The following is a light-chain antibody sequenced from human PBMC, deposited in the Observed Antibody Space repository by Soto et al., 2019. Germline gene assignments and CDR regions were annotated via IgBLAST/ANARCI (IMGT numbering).Light chain of an antibody. J-gene: IGKJ5*01. CDR1: QNVVFY. CDR3: QHRTNWPIT. V-gene: IGKV3-11*01. CDR2: DAS. Sequence: EVVLTQSPATLSLSPGERATLSCRANQNVVFYLAWYRQKPGQAPRLLIYDASNRATGIPARFSGSGSGTDFTLTISSLEPEDFAVYYCQHRTNWPITFGQGTRLEIK.